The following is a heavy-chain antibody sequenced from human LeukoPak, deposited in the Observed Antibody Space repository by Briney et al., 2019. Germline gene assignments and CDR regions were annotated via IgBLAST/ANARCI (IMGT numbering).Heavy chain of an antibody. Sequence: ASVKVSCKASGYTFTSYDINWVRQATGQGLEWMGWMNPNSGNTGYAQKFQGRVTMTRNTSISTAYMELSSLRSEDTAVYYCARGLGFRYCSGGSCYYWFDPWGQGTLVTVSS. CDR2: MNPNSGNT. J-gene: IGHJ5*02. CDR1: GYTFTSYD. CDR3: ARGLGFRYCSGGSCYYWFDP. D-gene: IGHD2-15*01. V-gene: IGHV1-8*01.